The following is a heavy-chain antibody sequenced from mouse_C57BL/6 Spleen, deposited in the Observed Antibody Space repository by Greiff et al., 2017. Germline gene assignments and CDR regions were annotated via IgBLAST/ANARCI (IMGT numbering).Heavy chain of an antibody. J-gene: IGHJ4*01. CDR1: GFTFSDYG. CDR2: ISSGSSTI. CDR3: ARHGYYAMDY. Sequence: EVKLVESGGGLVKPGGSLKLSCAASGFTFSDYGMHWVRQAPGKGLEWVAYISSGSSTIYYADTVEGRFTISRDNAKNTLFLQMTSLRSEDTAMYYCARHGYYAMDYWGQGTSVTVSS. V-gene: IGHV5-17*01.